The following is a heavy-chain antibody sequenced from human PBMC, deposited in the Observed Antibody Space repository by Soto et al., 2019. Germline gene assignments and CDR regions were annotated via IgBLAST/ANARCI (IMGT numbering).Heavy chain of an antibody. D-gene: IGHD6-6*01. Sequence: EVQLVESGGGLVQPGGSLRLSCAASGFTFSSYSMNWVRQAPGKGLEWVSYISSSSSTIYYADSVKGRFTISRDNAKNSLSLQMNSLRDEDTAVYYCASDSRAARLYYWGQGTLVTVSS. V-gene: IGHV3-48*02. J-gene: IGHJ4*02. CDR2: ISSSSSTI. CDR3: ASDSRAARLYY. CDR1: GFTFSSYS.